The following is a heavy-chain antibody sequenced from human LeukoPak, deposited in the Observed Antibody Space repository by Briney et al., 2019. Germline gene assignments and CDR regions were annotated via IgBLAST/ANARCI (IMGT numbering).Heavy chain of an antibody. D-gene: IGHD3-22*01. CDR1: GYTFTGYY. CDR2: INPNSGGT. CDR3: ARDLIVVVGDVFDL. Sequence: ASVKVSCKASGYTFTGYYMHWVRQAPGQGLEWMGWINPNSGGTNYAQKFQGRVTMTRDTSISTAYMELSSLRSDDTAVYYCARDLIVVVGDVFDLWGQGTMVTVSS. V-gene: IGHV1-2*02. J-gene: IGHJ3*01.